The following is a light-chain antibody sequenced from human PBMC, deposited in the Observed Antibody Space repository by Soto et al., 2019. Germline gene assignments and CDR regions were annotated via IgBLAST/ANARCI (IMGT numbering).Light chain of an antibody. V-gene: IGLV2-14*01. J-gene: IGLJ2*01. Sequence: QAVVTQPASVSGSPGQSITISCTGTSSDVGGYNYVSWYQQHPGKAPKLMIFDVSYRPSGVSNRFSGSKSGNTASLTISGLQAEDEADYYCSSYTSSSTLVVFGGGTKLTVL. CDR2: DVS. CDR1: SSDVGGYNY. CDR3: SSYTSSSTLVV.